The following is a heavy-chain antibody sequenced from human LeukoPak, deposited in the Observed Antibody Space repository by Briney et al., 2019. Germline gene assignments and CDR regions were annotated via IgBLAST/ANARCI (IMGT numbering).Heavy chain of an antibody. V-gene: IGHV3-30*02. Sequence: GGALRLSCAASGFTFSDEGMHWVRQAPGKGLEWVSFIHVDANEIYYADSVKGRFTISRDNSKNTLYLQMNSLRAEDTAVYYCAKDRVMVVPAASFDYWGQGTLVTVSS. CDR3: AKDRVMVVPAASFDY. J-gene: IGHJ4*02. CDR1: GFTFSDEG. CDR2: IHVDANEI. D-gene: IGHD2-2*01.